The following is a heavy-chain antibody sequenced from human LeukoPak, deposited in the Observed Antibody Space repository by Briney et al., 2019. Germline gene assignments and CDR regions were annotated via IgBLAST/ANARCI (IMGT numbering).Heavy chain of an antibody. CDR1: GFTFSSFG. CDR2: ISYDGSNK. V-gene: IGHV3-30*04. CDR3: ARERERFLNL. Sequence: PGRSLRLSCAASGFTFSSFGVHWVRQAPGKGLEWVAVISYDGSNKYYADSVKGRFTISRDNSKNTLYLEMNSLRAEDTAVYYCARERERFLNLWGQGTLVTVSS. J-gene: IGHJ5*02. D-gene: IGHD3-3*01.